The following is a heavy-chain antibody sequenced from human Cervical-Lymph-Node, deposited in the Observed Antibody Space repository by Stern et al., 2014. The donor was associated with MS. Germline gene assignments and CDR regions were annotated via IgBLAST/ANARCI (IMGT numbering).Heavy chain of an antibody. V-gene: IGHV3-11*01. Sequence: MQLVESGGGLVKPGGSLRLSCAASGFTLSEYYMSWIRQTPGKGLEWISSINSRSTNIHYADSVKGRFTISRDNAKNSLYLQMNSLRAEDTAVYYCARDRYGLFDYWGQGALVTVSS. CDR3: ARDRYGLFDY. J-gene: IGHJ4*02. CDR1: GFTLSEYY. D-gene: IGHD3/OR15-3a*01. CDR2: INSRSTNI.